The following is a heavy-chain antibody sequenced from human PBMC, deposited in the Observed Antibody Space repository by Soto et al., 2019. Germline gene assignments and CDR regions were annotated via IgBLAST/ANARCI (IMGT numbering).Heavy chain of an antibody. CDR2: IYYSGST. Sequence: PSETLSLTCTVSGGSISSSSYYWGWIRQPPGKGLEWIGSIYYSGSTYYNPSLKGRVTISVDTSKNQFSLKLSSVTAADTAVYYCARHLPTTVRFLEWHNGYYFDYWGQGTLVTVSS. V-gene: IGHV4-39*01. D-gene: IGHD3-3*01. CDR3: ARHLPTTVRFLEWHNGYYFDY. CDR1: GGSISSSSYY. J-gene: IGHJ4*02.